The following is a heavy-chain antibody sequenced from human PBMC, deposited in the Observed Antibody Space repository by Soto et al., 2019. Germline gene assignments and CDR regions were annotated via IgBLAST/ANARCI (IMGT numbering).Heavy chain of an antibody. Sequence: QVQLVQSGAEVKKPGSSVKVSCKASGGTFSSYTISWVRQAPGQGLEWMGRIIPILGIANYAQKFQGRVTITADKSTSTAYMELSSLRSEDTAVYYCARGGTTVVTPYYYGMDVWGQGTTLTVSS. CDR1: GGTFSSYT. CDR2: IIPILGIA. CDR3: ARGGTTVVTPYYYGMDV. J-gene: IGHJ6*02. D-gene: IGHD4-17*01. V-gene: IGHV1-69*02.